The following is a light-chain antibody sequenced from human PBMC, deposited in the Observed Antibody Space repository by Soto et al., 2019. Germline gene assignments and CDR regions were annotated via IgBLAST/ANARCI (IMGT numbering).Light chain of an antibody. CDR1: NSNIGTNT. CDR3: AAWDDSLGADV. Sequence: QYLLTQPPSASATPGQRVTISCSGSNSNIGTNTVNWSQQLPGTAPSLLIYTNNQRPSGVPQRFSGSKTGTYASLAIGGLQSEDGADYYCAAWDDSLGADVFGVGTQLTVL. CDR2: TNN. J-gene: IGLJ7*01. V-gene: IGLV1-44*01.